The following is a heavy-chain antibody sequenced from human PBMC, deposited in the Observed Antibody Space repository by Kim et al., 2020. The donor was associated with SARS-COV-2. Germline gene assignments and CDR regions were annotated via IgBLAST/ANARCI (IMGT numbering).Heavy chain of an antibody. V-gene: IGHV4-31*03. CDR2: IYYSGST. D-gene: IGHD2-2*01. CDR1: GGSISSGGYY. CDR3: ARIPSPRDIVVVPAARGGAFDI. Sequence: SETLSLTCTVSGGSISSGGYYWSWIRQHPGKGLEWIGYIYYSGSTYYNPSLKSRVTISVDTSKNQFSLKLSSVTAADTAVYYCARIPSPRDIVVVPAARGGAFDIWGQGTMVTVSS. J-gene: IGHJ3*02.